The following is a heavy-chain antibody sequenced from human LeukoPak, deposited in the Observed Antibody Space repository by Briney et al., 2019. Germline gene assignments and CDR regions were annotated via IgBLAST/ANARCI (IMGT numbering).Heavy chain of an antibody. CDR1: GYTFTGYY. Sequence: GASVKLSCTASGYTFTGYYMHWVRQAPGQGLEWMGWINPNSGGTNYAQKFQGRVTMTRDTSISTAYMELSRLRSDDTAVYYCARDPAIYDFWSGYYGGNWFDPWGQGTLVTVSS. CDR3: ARDPAIYDFWSGYYGGNWFDP. J-gene: IGHJ5*02. CDR2: INPNSGGT. V-gene: IGHV1-2*02. D-gene: IGHD3-3*01.